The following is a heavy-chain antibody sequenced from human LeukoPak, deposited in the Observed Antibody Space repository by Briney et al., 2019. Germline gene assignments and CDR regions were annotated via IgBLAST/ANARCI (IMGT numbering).Heavy chain of an antibody. CDR1: GLTFSSYA. CDR3: ARDASSPF. CDR2: ISYDGSNK. D-gene: IGHD2-2*01. J-gene: IGHJ4*02. Sequence: GRSLRLSCAASGLTFSSYAMHWVRQAPGKGLEWVAVISYDGSNKYYADSVKGRFTNSRDNSKITLYLQMNSLRAEYTAVYYCARDASSPFWGQGTLVTVSS. V-gene: IGHV3-30*04.